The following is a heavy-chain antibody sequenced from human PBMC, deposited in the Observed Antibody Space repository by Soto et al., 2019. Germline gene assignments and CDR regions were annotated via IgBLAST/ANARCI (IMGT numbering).Heavy chain of an antibody. V-gene: IGHV3-48*01. CDR1: GFTFSHYN. Sequence: EVQLVESGGGLVQPGGSLRLSCAASGFTFSHYNMNWVRQAPGKGLEWVSYISSSSSTIYYADSVKGRCTMSRDNAKNSLYLQMNSLRAEDTAVYYWARDVAEPATEEYYFDYWGQGALVTVSS. CDR2: ISSSSSTI. D-gene: IGHD2-2*01. J-gene: IGHJ4*02. CDR3: ARDVAEPATEEYYFDY.